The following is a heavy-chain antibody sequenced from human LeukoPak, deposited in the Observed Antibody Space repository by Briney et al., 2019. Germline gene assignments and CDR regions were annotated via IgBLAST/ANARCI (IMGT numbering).Heavy chain of an antibody. D-gene: IGHD3-10*01. CDR1: GFSFSSYW. CDR3: VGGPGY. J-gene: IGHJ4*02. CDR2: IRKDGSDK. V-gene: IGHV3-7*01. Sequence: GGSLRLSCVASGFSFSSYWMSWDRQAPGKGLEWVGNIRKDGSDKYYVDSVKGRFTISRDNAKNSLYVQMNSLRAEDTAVYYCVGGPGYWGQGTLVTVSS.